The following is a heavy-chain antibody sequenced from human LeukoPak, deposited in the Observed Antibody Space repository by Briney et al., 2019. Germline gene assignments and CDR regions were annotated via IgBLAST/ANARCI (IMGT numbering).Heavy chain of an antibody. J-gene: IGHJ4*02. CDR3: ARLTASFTTVTARNPTDY. V-gene: IGHV4-39*01. Sequence: SETLSLTCTVSGGSISSSSYYWGRLPHPPGQGLDWSWSIYYSGSTYYNPSLKSRVTISVDTSKNQFSPKLSYVTAADTAVYYCARLTASFTTVTARNPTDYWGQGTLVTVSS. CDR1: GGSISSSSYY. CDR2: IYYSGST. D-gene: IGHD4-17*01.